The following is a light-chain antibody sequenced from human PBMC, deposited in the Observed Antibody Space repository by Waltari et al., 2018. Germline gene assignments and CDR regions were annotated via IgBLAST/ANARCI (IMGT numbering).Light chain of an antibody. V-gene: IGLV2-14*01. J-gene: IGLJ1*01. CDR1: SSDVGGFNY. CDR2: EVS. Sequence: QSALTQPASVSGSPGQSITISCTGTSSDVGGFNYVSWYQQYPGKAPKVLIHEVSNLASGVSTRFSCSKSGNTAALTISGLQAEDEADYYCGSYTSSSTYVFGTGTKVTVL. CDR3: GSYTSSSTYV.